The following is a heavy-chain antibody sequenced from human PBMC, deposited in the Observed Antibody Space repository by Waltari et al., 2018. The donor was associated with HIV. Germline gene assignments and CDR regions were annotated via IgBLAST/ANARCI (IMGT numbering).Heavy chain of an antibody. Sequence: EVQLVESGGGLVKPGGYLRLSCAASGFTFSNAWMSWVRPAPGKGLEWVGRIKSKTDGGTTDYAAPVKGRFTISRDDSKNTLYLQMNSLKTEDTAVYYCTTDPDDSSGYYLRDVWGQGTTVTVSS. J-gene: IGHJ6*02. CDR1: GFTFSNAW. CDR2: IKSKTDGGTT. V-gene: IGHV3-15*01. D-gene: IGHD3-22*01. CDR3: TTDPDDSSGYYLRDV.